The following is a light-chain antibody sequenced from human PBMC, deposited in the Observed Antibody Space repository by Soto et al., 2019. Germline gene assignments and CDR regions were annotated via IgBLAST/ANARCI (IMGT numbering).Light chain of an antibody. CDR1: QSVSSSY. V-gene: IGKV3-20*01. CDR3: QQYGSS. J-gene: IGKJ3*01. Sequence: EIVLTQSPGTLSLSPGERATLSCRASQSVSSSYLAWYQQKPGQAPRLLIYGASSRATGIPDRFSGSGSGTDFTVTITRLEPEDFAVYYWQQYGSSVGPGTKVDIK. CDR2: GAS.